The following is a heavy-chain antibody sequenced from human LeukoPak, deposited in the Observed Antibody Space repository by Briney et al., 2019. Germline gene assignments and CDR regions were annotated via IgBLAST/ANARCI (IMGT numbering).Heavy chain of an antibody. D-gene: IGHD3-22*01. CDR1: GGSITSSSYY. V-gene: IGHV4-39*01. CDR2: VYYSGST. Sequence: SETLSLTCTVSGGSITSSSYYWGWIRQPPGKGLECIGSVYYSGSTYYNPSLKSRVTISVDTSKNLFSLKLSSVTAADTAVYYCARGRGPVLLRESPPRTRVALDPWGQGTLVTVSS. CDR3: ARGRGPVLLRESPPRTRVALDP. J-gene: IGHJ5*02.